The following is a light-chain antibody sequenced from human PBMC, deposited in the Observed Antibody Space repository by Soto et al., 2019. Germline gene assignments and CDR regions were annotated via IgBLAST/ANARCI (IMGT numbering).Light chain of an antibody. J-gene: IGLJ2*01. CDR3: SSYTSSSTVV. Sequence: QSALTQPASVSGSPGQSITISCTGTSSDVGGYNYVSWYQQHPGKAPKLMIYDVGNRPSGVSNRFSGSRSGNTASLTISGLQGEDEADYYCSSYTSSSTVVFGGGTKVTVL. CDR1: SSDVGGYNY. V-gene: IGLV2-14*01. CDR2: DVG.